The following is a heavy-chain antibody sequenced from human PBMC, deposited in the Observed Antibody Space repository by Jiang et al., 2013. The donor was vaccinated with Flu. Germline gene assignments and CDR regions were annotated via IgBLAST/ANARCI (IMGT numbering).Heavy chain of an antibody. V-gene: IGHV4-34*01. CDR2: INHSGST. CDR3: ARVSVTHATDSSGLTDY. CDR1: GGSFSGYY. D-gene: IGHD3-22*01. Sequence: LLKPSETLSLTCAVYGGSFSGYYWSWIRQPPGKGLEWIGEINHSGSTNYNPSLKSRVTISVDTSKNQFSLKLSSVTAADTAVYYCARVSVTHATDSSGLTDYWDQGTLVTVSS. J-gene: IGHJ4*02.